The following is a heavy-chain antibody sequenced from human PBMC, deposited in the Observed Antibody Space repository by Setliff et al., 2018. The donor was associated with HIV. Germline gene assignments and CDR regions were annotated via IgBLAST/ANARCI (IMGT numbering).Heavy chain of an antibody. CDR3: ARPLEYKSGWSVITGSFSY. J-gene: IGHJ4*01. CDR2: INMEGTKR. D-gene: IGHD6-19*01. Sequence: GGSLRLSCLGTGFTFGNFWMSWVRQAPGKGLEWVANINMEGTKRSYAGSLKGRSTISRDNAKNSLYLQITNVTGEDTAVYYCARPLEYKSGWSVITGSFSYWGDGTLVTV. V-gene: IGHV3-7*03. CDR1: GFTFGNFW.